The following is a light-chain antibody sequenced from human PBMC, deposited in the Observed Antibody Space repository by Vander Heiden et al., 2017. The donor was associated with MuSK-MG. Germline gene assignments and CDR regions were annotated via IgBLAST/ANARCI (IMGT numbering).Light chain of an antibody. CDR1: QGISNH. V-gene: IGKV1-27*01. J-gene: IGKJ1*01. CDR2: AAS. CDR3: QKHYSAPWT. Sequence: DIQMTQSPPSLSASVGDRVTITCRASQGISNHLAWYQQKAGKVPKLLISAASTLQSGVPSRFSGSGSGTDFTLTISSLQPEDVATYYCQKHYSAPWTFGQGTKVEIK.